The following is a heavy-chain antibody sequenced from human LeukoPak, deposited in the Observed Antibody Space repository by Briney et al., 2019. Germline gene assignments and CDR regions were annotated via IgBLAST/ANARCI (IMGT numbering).Heavy chain of an antibody. V-gene: IGHV3-53*01. J-gene: IGHJ4*02. CDR2: IYSGGST. CDR1: GFTVSSNY. Sequence: GGSLRLSCAASGFTVSSNYMSWVRQAPGKGLEWASVIYSGGSTYYADSVKGRFTISRDNSKNTLYLQMNSLRAEDTAVYYCARGYYDSSGYYYLFDYWGQGTLVTVSS. D-gene: IGHD3-22*01. CDR3: ARGYYDSSGYYYLFDY.